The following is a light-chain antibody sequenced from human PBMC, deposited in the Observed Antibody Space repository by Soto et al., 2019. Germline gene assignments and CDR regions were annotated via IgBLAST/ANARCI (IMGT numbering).Light chain of an antibody. CDR1: QSISSW. J-gene: IGKJ1*01. Sequence: DIQMTQSPSTLSASVGDRVTITCRASQSISSWLAWYQQKPGEAPKLLIYDASSLESGVPSRFSGGGSGTEFTLTISSLQPDDFATYYCQQYNSYWTFGQGTKVDI. CDR3: QQYNSYWT. V-gene: IGKV1-5*01. CDR2: DAS.